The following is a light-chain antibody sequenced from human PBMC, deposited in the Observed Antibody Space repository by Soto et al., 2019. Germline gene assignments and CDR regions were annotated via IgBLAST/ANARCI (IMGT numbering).Light chain of an antibody. Sequence: EIVLTQSPGTLYLSPGERATLSCRASQSVSNNYLAWYQQKPVQAPRLVIYGASSRGTGIPDRFSVRGSGTDFTLTIISLEPEDCAVYYCQQYISSPLTFGQGTKVEIK. J-gene: IGKJ1*01. CDR3: QQYISSPLT. CDR1: QSVSNNY. V-gene: IGKV3-20*01. CDR2: GAS.